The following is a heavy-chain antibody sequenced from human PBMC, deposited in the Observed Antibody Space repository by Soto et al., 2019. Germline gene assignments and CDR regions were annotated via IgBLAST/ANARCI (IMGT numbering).Heavy chain of an antibody. CDR1: GGSVSSGSYY. J-gene: IGHJ6*02. CDR3: ARMTTVTKDYYYYGMDV. D-gene: IGHD4-17*01. CDR2: IYYSGST. Sequence: SETLSLTCTVSGGSVSSGSYYWSWIRQPPGKGLEWIGYIYYSGSTNYNPSLKSRVTISVDTSKNQFSLKLSSVTAADTAVYYCARMTTVTKDYYYYGMDVWGQGTTVTVSS. V-gene: IGHV4-61*01.